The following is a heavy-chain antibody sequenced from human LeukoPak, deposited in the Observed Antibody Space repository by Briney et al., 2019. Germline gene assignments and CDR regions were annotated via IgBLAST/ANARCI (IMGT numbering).Heavy chain of an antibody. Sequence: GGSLRLSCAASGLILSSYGIHWVRQAPGKGLEWVAVIWYDGTNIYYGDSVKGRFTISSDNSKNTLYLQMNSLRAEDTAVYYCAKDRITMVRGVIITPLDYWSQGTLVTVSS. J-gene: IGHJ4*02. CDR1: GLILSSYG. CDR3: AKDRITMVRGVIITPLDY. CDR2: IWYDGTNI. V-gene: IGHV3-33*06. D-gene: IGHD3-10*01.